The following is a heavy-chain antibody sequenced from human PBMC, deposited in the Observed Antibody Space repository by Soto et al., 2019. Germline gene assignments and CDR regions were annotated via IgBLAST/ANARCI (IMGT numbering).Heavy chain of an antibody. CDR1: GGSISSYY. V-gene: IGHV4-59*01. D-gene: IGHD3-10*01. J-gene: IGHJ6*02. CDR3: AGGVNSGMGYGMDV. Sequence: PSETLSLTCTVSGGSISSYYWNWIRQPPGKGLEWIGSIYYSGSTNYNPSLKSRVTISVDTSKNQYSLKAGAVAAEDRAVYYCAGGVNSGMGYGMDVWGQGTTVTVSS. CDR2: IYYSGST.